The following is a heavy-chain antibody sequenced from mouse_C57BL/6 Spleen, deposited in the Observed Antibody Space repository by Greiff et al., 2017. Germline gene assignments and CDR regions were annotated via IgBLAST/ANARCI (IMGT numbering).Heavy chain of an antibody. J-gene: IGHJ2*01. D-gene: IGHD1-1*01. V-gene: IGHV14-1*01. CDR3: TTPLITTVVATHFDY. Sequence: VQLQQSGAELVRPGASVKLSCTASGFNIKDYYMHWVKQRPEQGLEWIGRIDPEDGDTEYAPKFQGKATMTADTSSNTAYLQLSSLTSEDTAVYYCTTPLITTVVATHFDYWGQGTTLTVSS. CDR1: GFNIKDYY. CDR2: IDPEDGDT.